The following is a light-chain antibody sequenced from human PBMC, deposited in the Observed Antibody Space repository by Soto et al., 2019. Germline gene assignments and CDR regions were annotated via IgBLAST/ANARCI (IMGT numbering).Light chain of an antibody. CDR3: HQRQSWTRT. V-gene: IGKV3D-11*01. CDR2: LTS. Sequence: EIVLTQSPATLSLSPGDRATLSCRASQAVNTRLAWYPHKPGQAPRLLIYLTSNREAGIPARFSGSGAETEFTLTISDVEPEDVEVDDCHQRQSWTRTFGQGTKVDIK. J-gene: IGKJ1*01. CDR1: QAVNTR.